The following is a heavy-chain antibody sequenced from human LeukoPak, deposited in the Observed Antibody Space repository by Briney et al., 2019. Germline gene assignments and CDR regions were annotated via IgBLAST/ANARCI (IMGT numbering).Heavy chain of an antibody. V-gene: IGHV1-2*02. Sequence: ASVKVSCKASGYTFTGYYMHWVRQAPGQGLEWMGWINPNSGGTNYAQKFQGRVTMTRDTSISTAYMELSRLRSDDTAVYYCARVVGGYDYPDYWGQGTLVTVSS. CDR2: INPNSGGT. CDR1: GYTFTGYY. J-gene: IGHJ4*02. CDR3: ARVVGGYDYPDY. D-gene: IGHD5-12*01.